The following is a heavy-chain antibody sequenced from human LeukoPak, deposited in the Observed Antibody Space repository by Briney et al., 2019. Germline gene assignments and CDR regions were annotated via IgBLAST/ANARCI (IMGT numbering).Heavy chain of an antibody. J-gene: IGHJ4*02. CDR2: ISTSGSTT. D-gene: IGHD3-10*02. Sequence: GGSLRLSCAASGFTFSDYEINWVRQGPGKGLEWISCISTSGSTTYYADSVKGRFTISRDNAKNSLFLQMNTLTAEDTAVYYCARGALHVFDYWGQGTPVTVSS. V-gene: IGHV3-48*03. CDR3: ARGALHVFDY. CDR1: GFTFSDYE.